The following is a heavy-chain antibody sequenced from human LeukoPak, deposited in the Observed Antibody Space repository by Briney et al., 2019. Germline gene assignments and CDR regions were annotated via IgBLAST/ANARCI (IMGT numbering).Heavy chain of an antibody. D-gene: IGHD5-18*01. V-gene: IGHV4-61*01. CDR1: GGSISSSSYY. CDR3: ARVKRGYSYGTNWFDP. J-gene: IGHJ5*02. Sequence: PSETLSLTCTVSGGSISSSSYYWSWIRQPPGKGLEWIGYIYCSGSTNYNPSLKSRVTISVDTSKNQFSLKLSSVTAADTAVYYCARVKRGYSYGTNWFDPWGQGTLVTVSS. CDR2: IYCSGST.